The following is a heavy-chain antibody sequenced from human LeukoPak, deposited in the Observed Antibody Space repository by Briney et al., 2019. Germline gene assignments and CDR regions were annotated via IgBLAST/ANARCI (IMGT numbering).Heavy chain of an antibody. J-gene: IGHJ4*02. V-gene: IGHV3-11*01. CDR3: ARHMVITPFDS. CDR1: GFPFRDYY. Sequence: GGSLRLSCVASGFPFRDYYFSWVRQAPGQGLEWLSFISASGNIIHYEDSVKGRFTISRDDAKNSVFLQMDSLRTGDTARYYCARHMVITPFDSWGQGTLVTVSS. D-gene: IGHD4/OR15-4a*01. CDR2: ISASGNII.